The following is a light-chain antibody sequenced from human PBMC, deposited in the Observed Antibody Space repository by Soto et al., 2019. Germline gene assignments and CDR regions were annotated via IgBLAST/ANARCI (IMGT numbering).Light chain of an antibody. Sequence: QSALIQPASVSGSPGQSITISCTGTSSDVGGYNYVSWYQQHPGKAPKLMIYDVSNRPSGVSNRFSGSKSGNTASLTISGLQAEDEAVYYCSSYTSSSTPYVFGLGTKVTVL. V-gene: IGLV2-14*01. J-gene: IGLJ1*01. CDR1: SSDVGGYNY. CDR3: SSYTSSSTPYV. CDR2: DVS.